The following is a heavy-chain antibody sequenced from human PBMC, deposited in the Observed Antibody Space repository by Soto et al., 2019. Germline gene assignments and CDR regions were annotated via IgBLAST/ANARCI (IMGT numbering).Heavy chain of an antibody. V-gene: IGHV3-30*18. J-gene: IGHJ4*02. Sequence: QVQLVESGGGVVQPGRSLRLSCAASGFTFSSYGMHWVRQAPGKGLEWVAVISYDGSNKYYADSVKGRFTISRDNSKNTLYLQMNSLSAEDTAVYYCAKWKWGDGGIGYFDYWGQGTLVTVSS. CDR2: ISYDGSNK. CDR3: AKWKWGDGGIGYFDY. D-gene: IGHD2-15*01. CDR1: GFTFSSYG.